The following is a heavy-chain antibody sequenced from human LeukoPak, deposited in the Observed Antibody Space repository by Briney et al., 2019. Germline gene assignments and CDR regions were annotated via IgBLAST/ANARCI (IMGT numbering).Heavy chain of an antibody. J-gene: IGHJ6*02. CDR1: GFTFSSYA. Sequence: GGSLRLSCAASGFTFSSYAMHWVRQAPGKGLEYVSAISSNGGSTYYANSVKGRFTISRDNSKNTLYLQMGSLRAGDMAVYYCARSGRVRGDYVTHGMAVWGQGTTVTVSS. CDR2: ISSNGGST. CDR3: ARSGRVRGDYVTHGMAV. D-gene: IGHD2-21*02. V-gene: IGHV3-64*01.